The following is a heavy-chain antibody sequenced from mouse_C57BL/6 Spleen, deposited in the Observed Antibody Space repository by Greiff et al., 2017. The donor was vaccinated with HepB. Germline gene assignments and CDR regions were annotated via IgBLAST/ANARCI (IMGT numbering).Heavy chain of an antibody. CDR1: GYTFTSYW. J-gene: IGHJ4*01. V-gene: IGHV1-69*01. Sequence: VQLQQPGAELVMPGASVKLSCKASGYTFTSYWMHWVKQRPGQGLEWIGEIDPSDSYTNYNQKFKGKSTLTVDQSSSTAYMQLSSLTSEDSAVYYCARYGHYYGSSYGAMDYWGQGTSVTVSS. D-gene: IGHD1-1*01. CDR3: ARYGHYYGSSYGAMDY. CDR2: IDPSDSYT.